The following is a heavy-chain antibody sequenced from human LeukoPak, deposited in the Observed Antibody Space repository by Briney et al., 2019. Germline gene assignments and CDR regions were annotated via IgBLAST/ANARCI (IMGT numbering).Heavy chain of an antibody. J-gene: IGHJ4*02. D-gene: IGHD1-26*01. V-gene: IGHV3-30-3*01. CDR1: GFTFSSYA. CDR3: ARELQVVGAIYRDY. CDR2: ISYDGSNK. Sequence: GGSLRLSCAASGFTFSSYAMHWVRQAPGKGLEWVAVISYDGSNKYYADSVKGRFTISRDNSKNTLYLQMNSLRAEDTAVYYCARELQVVGAIYRDYWGQGTLVTVSS.